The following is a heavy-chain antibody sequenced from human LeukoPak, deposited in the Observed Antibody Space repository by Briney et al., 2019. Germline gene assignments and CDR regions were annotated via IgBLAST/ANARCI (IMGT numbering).Heavy chain of an antibody. V-gene: IGHV4-61*02. J-gene: IGHJ3*02. CDR1: GGSISSGSYY. CDR3: ARVPYYYDSTGNAFDI. CDR2: IYTSGST. D-gene: IGHD3-22*01. Sequence: SETLSLTCTVSGGSISSGSYYWSWIRQPAGKGLEWIGRIYTSGSTNYNPSLKSRVTISVDTSKNQFSLKLSSVTAADTAVYYCARVPYYYDSTGNAFDIWGQGTMVTVSS.